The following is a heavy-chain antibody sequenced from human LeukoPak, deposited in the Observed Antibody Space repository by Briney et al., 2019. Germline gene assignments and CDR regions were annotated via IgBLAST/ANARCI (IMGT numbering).Heavy chain of an antibody. Sequence: PGGSLTLSCAASGFTFSGYSLNWVRQAPGKGQEWVSYISSSSNTIYYADSVKGRFTISRDNAKNSLYLQMNSLRAEDTAVYYCARETGAFDYWGQGTLVTVSP. CDR3: ARETGAFDY. D-gene: IGHD7-27*01. V-gene: IGHV3-48*01. CDR2: ISSSSNTI. J-gene: IGHJ4*02. CDR1: GFTFSGYS.